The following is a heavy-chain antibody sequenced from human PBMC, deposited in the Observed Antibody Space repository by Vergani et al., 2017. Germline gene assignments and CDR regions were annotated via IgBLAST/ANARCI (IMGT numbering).Heavy chain of an antibody. J-gene: IGHJ6*03. CDR3: ARAQGYCSGGSCYSHYYYYYIDV. CDR1: GFTFSSYA. D-gene: IGHD2-15*01. Sequence: QVQLVESGGGVVQPGRSLRLSCAASGFTFSSYAMHWVRQAPGKGLEWVAVISYDGSNKYYADSVKGRFTISRDNSKNTLYLQMNSLRAEDTAVYYCARAQGYCSGGSCYSHYYYYYIDVWGKGTTVTVSS. V-gene: IGHV3-30*01. CDR2: ISYDGSNK.